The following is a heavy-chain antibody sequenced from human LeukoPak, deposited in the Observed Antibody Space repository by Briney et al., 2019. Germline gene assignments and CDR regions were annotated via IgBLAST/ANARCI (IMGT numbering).Heavy chain of an antibody. V-gene: IGHV1-2*02. Sequence: ASVKVSCKASGYTFTNYYMHWVRQAPGHGLEWMGWINPNSGGTNYAQNFQGRVTMTRDTSISTAYMELSRLRSDDTAVYFCARDNDYRDFDYWGQGALVTVSS. D-gene: IGHD4-11*01. CDR3: ARDNDYRDFDY. CDR1: GYTFTNYY. J-gene: IGHJ4*02. CDR2: INPNSGGT.